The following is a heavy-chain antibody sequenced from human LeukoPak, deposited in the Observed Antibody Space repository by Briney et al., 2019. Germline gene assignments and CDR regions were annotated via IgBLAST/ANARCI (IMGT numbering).Heavy chain of an antibody. CDR3: ARKGKVTAGTHYFDY. D-gene: IGHD2-21*02. CDR1: GYTFTSYD. CDR2: KNPNSGNT. J-gene: IGHJ4*02. V-gene: IGHV1-8*01. Sequence: ASVKVSCKASGYTFTSYDVQWVRQATGQGLEWMGWKNPNSGNTGYAQRFQGRVTMTRDTSISTAYMELSSLRSEDTAVYYCARKGKVTAGTHYFDYWGQGTQVTVSS.